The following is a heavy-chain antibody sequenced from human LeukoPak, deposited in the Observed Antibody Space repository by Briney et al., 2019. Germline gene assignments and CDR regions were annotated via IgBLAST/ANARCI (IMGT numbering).Heavy chain of an antibody. D-gene: IGHD6-13*01. CDR2: TNPNSGNT. CDR1: GYTFTSYD. V-gene: IGHV1-8*01. CDR3: ARGRSGDSSSWYYYYYGMDV. J-gene: IGHJ6*02. Sequence: ASVKVSCKASGYTFTSYDINWVRQATGQGLEWMGWTNPNSGNTGYAQKFQGRVTITRNTSISTAYMELSSLRSEDTAVYYCARGRSGDSSSWYYYYYGMDVWGQGTTVTVSS.